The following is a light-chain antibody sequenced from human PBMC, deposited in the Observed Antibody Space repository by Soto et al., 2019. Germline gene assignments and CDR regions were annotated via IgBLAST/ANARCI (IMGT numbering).Light chain of an antibody. CDR1: SSDIGGYDY. CDR3: VSYAGSNIWM. J-gene: IGLJ3*02. V-gene: IGLV2-8*01. Sequence: QSALTQPPSASGSPGQSVTISCTGTSSDIGGYDYVSWYQQHPGKTPKFMIYEVSKRPSGVPDRFSGSKSGNTASLTVSGLQAEDEADYYCVSYAGSNIWMFGGGTKRTVL. CDR2: EVS.